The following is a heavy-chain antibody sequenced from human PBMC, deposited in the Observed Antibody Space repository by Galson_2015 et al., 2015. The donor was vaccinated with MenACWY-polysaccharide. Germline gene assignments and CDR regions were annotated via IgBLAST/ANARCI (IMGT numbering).Heavy chain of an antibody. CDR1: GGSMSGSY. CDR2: IYYSGST. CDR3: ARGYFDSRGYSNWFDP. Sequence: ETLSLTCRVSGGSMSGSYWSWLRQPPGKELEWIGYIYYSGSTNYNPSLESRVTISVDTPKNQFSLKLTSVTAADTAVYYCARGYFDSRGYSNWFDPWGQGTLVTVSS. J-gene: IGHJ5*02. D-gene: IGHD3-22*01. V-gene: IGHV4-59*01.